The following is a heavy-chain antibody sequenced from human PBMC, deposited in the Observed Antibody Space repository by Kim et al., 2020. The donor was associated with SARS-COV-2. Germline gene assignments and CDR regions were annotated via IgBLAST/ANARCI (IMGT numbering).Heavy chain of an antibody. J-gene: IGHJ3*02. V-gene: IGHV4-59*01. Sequence: SPSRRRRVTISVATSKNLFSLKLSSVTAADTAVYYCARDLMVAGTYAFDIWGQGTMVTVSS. D-gene: IGHD2-15*01. CDR3: ARDLMVAGTYAFDI.